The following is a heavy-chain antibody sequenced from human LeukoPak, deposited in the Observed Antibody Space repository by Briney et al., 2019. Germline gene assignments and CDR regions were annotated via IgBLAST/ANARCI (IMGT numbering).Heavy chain of an antibody. V-gene: IGHV3-33*01. CDR1: GFTFSNFG. Sequence: GGSLRLSCAASGFTFSNFGMHWVRQAPGKGLEWVAVIWYDGSNKYYGESVKGRFTISRDNSKNTLYLQMNSLRVEDTAVYYCAGVGFGDYGPDYWGQGTLVTVSS. J-gene: IGHJ4*02. CDR3: AGVGFGDYGPDY. CDR2: IWYDGSNK. D-gene: IGHD4-17*01.